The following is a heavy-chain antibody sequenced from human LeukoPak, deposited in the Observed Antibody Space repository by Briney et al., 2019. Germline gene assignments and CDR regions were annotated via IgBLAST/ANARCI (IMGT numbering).Heavy chain of an antibody. V-gene: IGHV4-61*05. CDR2: IYYSGST. CDR3: ARTEGDGYNFDYFDY. CDR1: GGSISTSSYY. J-gene: IGHJ4*02. Sequence: PSETLSLTCTVSGGSISTSSYYWGWVRQPPGKGLEWIGYIYYSGSTNYNPSLKSRVTISVDTSKNQFSLKLSSVTAADTAVYYCARTEGDGYNFDYFDYWGQGTLVTVSS. D-gene: IGHD5-24*01.